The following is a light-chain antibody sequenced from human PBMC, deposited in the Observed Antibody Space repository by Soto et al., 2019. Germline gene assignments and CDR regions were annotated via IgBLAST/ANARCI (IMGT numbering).Light chain of an antibody. J-gene: IGLJ3*02. Sequence: QAVVTQTPSASGTPGQRVSISCSGSSSNIGINTVNWYQQLPGTAPKLLIHSNGHRPSGVPDRFSGSKSGTSASLAISGLQSEDEADYYCAAWDDRLNGWVFGEGTKLTVL. CDR2: SNG. CDR3: AAWDDRLNGWV. V-gene: IGLV1-44*01. CDR1: SSNIGINT.